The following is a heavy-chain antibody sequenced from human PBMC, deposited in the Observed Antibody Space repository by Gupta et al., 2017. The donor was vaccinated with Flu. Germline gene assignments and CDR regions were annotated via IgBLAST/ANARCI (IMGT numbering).Heavy chain of an antibody. Sequence: QVQLVQTAADVKDPVASVQISCTTSASSFTGHYIHWVRQAPGEGLEWVGRINPNNGGTNYAQMFQGRVTMTRDTSISAAFMGLKNLRSDDTAVYDCGRTWNESSTTDFDYWGQGTLVTVS. CDR3: GRTWNESSTTDFDY. D-gene: IGHD1-1*01. J-gene: IGHJ4*02. CDR1: ASSFTGHY. V-gene: IGHV1-2*02. CDR2: INPNNGGT.